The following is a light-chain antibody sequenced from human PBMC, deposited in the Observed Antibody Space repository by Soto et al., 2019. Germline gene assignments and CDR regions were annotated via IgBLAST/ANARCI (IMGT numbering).Light chain of an antibody. CDR1: SSNIGAGYD. Sequence: QSVLTQPPSVSGAPGQRVTISCTGSSSNIGAGYDVHWYQQLPGPAPKLLIYGNSNRPSGVPDRFSGSKAGTSASLAITGLKGEDEADYYCQSYDSSLSGLDVVFGGGTQLTVL. CDR3: QSYDSSLSGLDVV. CDR2: GNS. V-gene: IGLV1-40*01. J-gene: IGLJ2*01.